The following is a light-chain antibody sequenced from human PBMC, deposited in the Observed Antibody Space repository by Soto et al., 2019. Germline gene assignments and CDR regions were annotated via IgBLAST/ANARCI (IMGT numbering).Light chain of an antibody. V-gene: IGKV3-15*01. CDR3: QQYNDWPPLT. Sequence: EIVMTQSPTTLSVSPGERATLSCRASQSIPNRVAWYQQKPGQPPRLLIYDVSTRATGIPARFSGSGSGTEFTLPINSLQSEDLAVYYCQQYNDWPPLTFGGGTTVDIK. J-gene: IGKJ4*01. CDR1: QSIPNR. CDR2: DVS.